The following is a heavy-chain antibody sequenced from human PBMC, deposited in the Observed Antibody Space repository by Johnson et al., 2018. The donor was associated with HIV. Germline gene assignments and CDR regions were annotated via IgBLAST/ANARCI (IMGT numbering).Heavy chain of an antibody. Sequence: LVWVSRINSDGSSTSYAASVKGRFTISGDIAKNSLYLQMNSLRADDTAIYYCARASQGAYDMWGQGTMVIVSS. J-gene: IGHJ3*02. CDR3: ARASQGAYDM. V-gene: IGHV3-74*01. CDR2: INSDGSST.